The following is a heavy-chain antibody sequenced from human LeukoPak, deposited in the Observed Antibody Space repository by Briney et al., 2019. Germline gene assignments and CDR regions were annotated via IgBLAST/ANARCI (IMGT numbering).Heavy chain of an antibody. Sequence: GGSLRLSCAASGFTFSSYAMNWVRQAPGEGLEWVSYISSSGSTIYYADSVKGRFTISRDNAKNSLYLQMNSLRAEDTAVYYCAGPDYYYGMDVWGQGTTVTVSS. J-gene: IGHJ6*02. CDR1: GFTFSSYA. CDR3: AGPDYYYGMDV. CDR2: ISSSGSTI. V-gene: IGHV3-48*03.